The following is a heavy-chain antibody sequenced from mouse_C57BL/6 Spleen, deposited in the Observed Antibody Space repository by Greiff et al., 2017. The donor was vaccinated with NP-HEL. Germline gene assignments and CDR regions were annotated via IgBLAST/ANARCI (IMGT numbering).Heavy chain of an antibody. Sequence: LQESGAELVRPGASVTLSCKASGYTFTDYEMHWVKQTPVHGLEWIGAIDPETGGTAYNQKFKGKAILTADKSSSTAYMELRSLTSEDSAVYYCTRRDGSRGDYWGQGTTLTVSS. CDR3: TRRDGSRGDY. CDR1: GYTFTDYE. J-gene: IGHJ2*01. V-gene: IGHV1-15*01. D-gene: IGHD1-1*01. CDR2: IDPETGGT.